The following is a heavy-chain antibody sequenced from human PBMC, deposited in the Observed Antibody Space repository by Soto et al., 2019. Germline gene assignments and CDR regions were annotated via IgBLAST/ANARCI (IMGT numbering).Heavy chain of an antibody. V-gene: IGHV4-59*01. D-gene: IGHD6-13*01. CDR3: ARSDIAVALFDY. CDR2: IYYSGST. J-gene: IGHJ4*02. CDR1: GGSISGYY. Sequence: PSETLSLTCTVSGGSISGYYWSWIRQPPGKGLEWIGYIYYSGSTNYDPSLKSRVTISVDTSKNQFSLKLSSVTAADTAVYYCARSDIAVALFDYWGQGTLVTVSS.